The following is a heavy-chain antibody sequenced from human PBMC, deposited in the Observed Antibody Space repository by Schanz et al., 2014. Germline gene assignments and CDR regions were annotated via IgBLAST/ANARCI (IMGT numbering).Heavy chain of an antibody. V-gene: IGHV1-46*03. CDR1: GYTFTSYY. Sequence: QLMQSGSEVRKPGASVKVSCKASGYTFTSYYMHWVRQAPGQGLEWMGIINPSGGSTSYAQKFQGRVTMARDTSTSTVYMELSSLRSEDTAVYYCARDGEAAAGCDYWGQGTLXTVSS. D-gene: IGHD6-13*01. J-gene: IGHJ4*02. CDR2: INPSGGST. CDR3: ARDGEAAAGCDY.